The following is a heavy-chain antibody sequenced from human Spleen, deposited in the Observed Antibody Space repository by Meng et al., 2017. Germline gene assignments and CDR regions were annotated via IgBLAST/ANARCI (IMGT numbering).Heavy chain of an antibody. Sequence: QVPLKHWGAGLFKPSEGLSLTCAVYGGSFSGYYWCWILQPPGKGMEWIGEINHSGSTNYNPSLKSRVTISVDTSKNQFSLKLSSVTAADTAVYYCARGYSRGKYFQHWGQGTLVTVSS. CDR2: INHSGST. CDR1: GGSFSGYY. V-gene: IGHV4-34*01. CDR3: ARGYSRGKYFQH. D-gene: IGHD6-13*01. J-gene: IGHJ1*01.